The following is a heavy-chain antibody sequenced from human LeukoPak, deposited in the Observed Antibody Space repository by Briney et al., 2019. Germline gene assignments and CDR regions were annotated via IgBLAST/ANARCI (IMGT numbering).Heavy chain of an antibody. CDR1: GYTLPRHY. CDR2: INPSGGST. D-gene: IGHD3-10*01. CDR3: AIDHYYGSRSLDGFDV. V-gene: IGHV1-46*03. J-gene: IGHJ3*01. Sequence: GASVKVSCKASGYTLPRHYMLWVRQAPGQGLEWMGIINPSGGSTSYAQKFQGRVTMPRDTSTSTVYMELSSLGSDDTAVYYCAIDHYYGSRSLDGFDVCGQGRMVTVPS.